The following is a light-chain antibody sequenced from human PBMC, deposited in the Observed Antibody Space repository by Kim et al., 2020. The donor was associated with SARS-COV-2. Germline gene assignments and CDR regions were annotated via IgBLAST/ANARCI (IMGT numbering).Light chain of an antibody. CDR3: CSYAGSSTWV. CDR1: SSDVGSYNL. J-gene: IGLJ3*02. V-gene: IGLV2-23*02. CDR2: EVT. Sequence: GQSITISCTGTSSDVGSYNLVSWYQQHPGKAPKLMIYEVTKRPSGVSNRFSGSKSGNTASLTISGLQAEDEADYYCCSYAGSSTWVFGRGTKLTVL.